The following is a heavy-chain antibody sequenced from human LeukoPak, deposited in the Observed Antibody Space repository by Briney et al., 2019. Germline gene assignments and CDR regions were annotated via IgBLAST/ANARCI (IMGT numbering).Heavy chain of an antibody. D-gene: IGHD3-22*01. J-gene: IGHJ4*02. V-gene: IGHV3-23*01. CDR1: GLTFSSHA. CDR2: ISGSGGST. Sequence: QPGGSLTLSCAASGLTFSSHAMSWVRQAPGKGLEWVSAISGSGGSTYYAHSVKGRFTTSSDDYTHPLYLQMNSMRDEDTGVYYCAKARGGYYYDSSSMDYWGQGTLVTVSS. CDR3: AKARGGYYYDSSSMDY.